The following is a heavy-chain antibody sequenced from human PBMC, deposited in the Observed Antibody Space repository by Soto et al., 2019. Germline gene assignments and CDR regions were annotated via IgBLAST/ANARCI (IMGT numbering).Heavy chain of an antibody. V-gene: IGHV3-33*01. CDR1: GFTFSSYG. CDR3: ARDPPSPYYASGTTGAFDI. D-gene: IGHD3-10*01. J-gene: IGHJ3*02. CDR2: IWYDGSNK. Sequence: QVQLVESGGGVVQPGRSLRLSCAASGFTFSSYGMHWVRQAPGKGLEWVAVIWYDGSNKYYADSVKGRFTISRDNSKNTLYLQMNSLRAEDTAVYYCARDPPSPYYASGTTGAFDIWGQGTMVTVSS.